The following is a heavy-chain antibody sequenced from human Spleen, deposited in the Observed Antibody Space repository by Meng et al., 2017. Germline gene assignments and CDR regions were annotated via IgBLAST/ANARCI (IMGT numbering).Heavy chain of an antibody. CDR3: AKEENAFDI. CDR1: GGIFSSYG. V-gene: IGHV3-33*06. CDR2: IYYDGSGR. J-gene: IGHJ3*02. Sequence: SCKAPGGIFSSYGMHWVRQAPGRGLEWVAIIYYDGSGRYYADSVKGRFTISRDNSKNTLYLQMNSLRAEDTAVYYCAKEENAFDIWGQGTMVTVSS.